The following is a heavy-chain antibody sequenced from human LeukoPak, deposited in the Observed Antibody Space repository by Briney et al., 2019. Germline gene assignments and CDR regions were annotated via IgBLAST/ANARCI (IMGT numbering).Heavy chain of an antibody. CDR2: ISAYNGNT. Sequence: GASVKVSCKASGYTFTSYGISWVRQAPGQGLEWMGWISAYNGNTNYAQKLQGRVTMTTDTSTSTAYMELRSLRSDDTAVYYCARDNSQGIAFTPDIDYWGQGTLVTVSS. D-gene: IGHD6-13*01. V-gene: IGHV1-18*01. J-gene: IGHJ4*02. CDR3: ARDNSQGIAFTPDIDY. CDR1: GYTFTSYG.